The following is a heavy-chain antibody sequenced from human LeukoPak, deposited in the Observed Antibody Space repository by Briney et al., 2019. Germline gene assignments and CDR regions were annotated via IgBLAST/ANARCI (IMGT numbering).Heavy chain of an antibody. J-gene: IGHJ5*02. V-gene: IGHV3-15*01. CDR1: GFTFSNAW. Sequence: GGSLRLSCAASGFTFSNAWMSWVRQAPGKGLEWVSRARSETDGGTTDYAAPVQGRFTISRDDSKNTLYLQMNSLETDDTAVYYCTTLSYAAAPTWGQGTLVTVPS. CDR3: TTLSYAAAPT. CDR2: ARSETDGGTT. D-gene: IGHD2-2*01.